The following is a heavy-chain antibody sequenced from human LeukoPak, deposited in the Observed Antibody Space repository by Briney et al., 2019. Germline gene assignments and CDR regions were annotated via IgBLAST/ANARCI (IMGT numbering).Heavy chain of an antibody. J-gene: IGHJ3*02. V-gene: IGHV3-9*01. CDR2: ISWNSGSI. D-gene: IGHD3-22*01. CDR1: GFTFDDYA. Sequence: GGSLRLSRAASGFTFDDYAMHWVRQAPGKGLEWVSGISWNSGSIGYADSVKGRFTISRDNAKNSLYLQMNSLRAEDTALYYCAKSPGDDRPYYYDSSGYSGAFDIWGQGTMVTVSS. CDR3: AKSPGDDRPYYYDSSGYSGAFDI.